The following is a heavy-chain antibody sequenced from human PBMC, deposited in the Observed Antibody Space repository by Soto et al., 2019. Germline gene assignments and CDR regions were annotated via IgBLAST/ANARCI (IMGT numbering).Heavy chain of an antibody. CDR1: GFTFSYYA. J-gene: IGHJ4*01. CDR3: ARDAGYGASLWLPEL. CDR2: ILGRGTT. Sequence: GGSLRLSCAASGFTFSYYAMMWVRQAPGKGLEWVAGILGRGTTYHADSVKGRFTISKDNSKSTLYLEMNSLRAEDTAVYYCARDAGYGASLWLPELWGEGCMVTVSS. D-gene: IGHD4-17*01. V-gene: IGHV3-23*01.